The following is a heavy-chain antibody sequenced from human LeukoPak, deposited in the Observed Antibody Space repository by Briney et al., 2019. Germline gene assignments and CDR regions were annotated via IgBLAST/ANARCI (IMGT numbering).Heavy chain of an antibody. Sequence: SQTLSLTCTVSGGSISSGSYYWSWIRQPAWKGLEWIGRIYTSGSTNYNPSLKSRVTISVDTSKNQFSLKLSSVTAADTAVYYCARDSPRDGYNYYESNWFDPWGQGTLVTVSS. V-gene: IGHV4-61*02. D-gene: IGHD5-24*01. CDR3: ARDSPRDGYNYYESNWFDP. J-gene: IGHJ5*02. CDR2: IYTSGST. CDR1: GGSISSGSYY.